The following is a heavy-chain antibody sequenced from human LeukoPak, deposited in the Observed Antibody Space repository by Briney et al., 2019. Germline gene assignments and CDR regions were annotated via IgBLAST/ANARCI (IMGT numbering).Heavy chain of an antibody. CDR3: ARVPSSYYGLDV. CDR2: IYYGGST. CDR1: GGSISSGDYY. J-gene: IGHJ6*02. V-gene: IGHV4-30-4*01. Sequence: SQTLSLTCSVSGGSISSGDYYWSWVRQPPGKGLEWIGYIYYGGSTNYSPSLKSRLAMSVDTSKNQLSLTLRSVTVADTAMYYCARVPSSYYGLDVWGQGTTVTVSS.